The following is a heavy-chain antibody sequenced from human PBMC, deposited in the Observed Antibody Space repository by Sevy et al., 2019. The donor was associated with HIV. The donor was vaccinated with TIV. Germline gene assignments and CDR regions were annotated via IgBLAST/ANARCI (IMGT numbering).Heavy chain of an antibody. CDR2: LSFGCGKI. V-gene: IGHV3-23*01. D-gene: IGHD2-8*01. J-gene: IGHJ4*02. CDR3: AREGCTRPHDY. CDR1: GFNFNIYS. Sequence: EGSLRLSCAVSGFNFNIYSMSWVRHAPGKGLEWVSTLSFGCGKINYADSVKGRFIISRDDSKNTLYLQMNSLRAEDTAVYFCAREGCTRPHDYWGQGTLVTVSS.